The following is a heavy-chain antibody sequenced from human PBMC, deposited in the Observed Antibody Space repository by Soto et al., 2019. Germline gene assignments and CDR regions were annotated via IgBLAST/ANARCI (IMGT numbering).Heavy chain of an antibody. CDR3: AHRLEIAITGTLDY. CDR1: GFSLTTSGVG. D-gene: IGHD1-1*01. Sequence: QITLKESGPTLVKPTQTLTLTCTFSGFSLTTSGVGVGWIRRPPGKALEWLALIYWDDDKRYSPSLKSRLTIPKDTSKNQVVLTMTNMDPVDTATYYCAHRLEIAITGTLDYWGQGTLVTVSS. V-gene: IGHV2-5*02. J-gene: IGHJ4*02. CDR2: IYWDDDK.